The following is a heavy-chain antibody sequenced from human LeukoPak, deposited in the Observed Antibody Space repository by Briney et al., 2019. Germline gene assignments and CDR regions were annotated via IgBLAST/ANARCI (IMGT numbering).Heavy chain of an antibody. V-gene: IGHV1-69*06. CDR2: IIPIFGTA. J-gene: IGHJ4*02. CDR1: GGTFSSYA. CDR3: ARGGYCSGGSCYPIDY. Sequence: SVKVSCKASGGTFSSYAISGVRQAPAQGLEWMGRIIPIFGTANYAQKFQGRVTITADKSTSTAYMELSSLRSEDTAVYYCARGGYCSGGSCYPIDYWGQGTLVTVSS. D-gene: IGHD2-15*01.